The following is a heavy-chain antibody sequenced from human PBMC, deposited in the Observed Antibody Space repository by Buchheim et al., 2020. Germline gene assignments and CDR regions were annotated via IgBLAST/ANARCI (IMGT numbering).Heavy chain of an antibody. CDR2: ITTNTGNP. CDR3: ARDGASSSWSSPNDYYCYMDV. D-gene: IGHD6-13*01. Sequence: QVQLVQSGSELKKPGASVKVSCKASGYTFTSYAMNWVRQAPGQGLEWMGWITTNTGNPTYAQGFTGRFVFSLDTSVSTAYLQISSLKAEDTAVYYCARDGASSSWSSPNDYYCYMDVWGKGTT. V-gene: IGHV7-4-1*02. J-gene: IGHJ6*03. CDR1: GYTFTSYA.